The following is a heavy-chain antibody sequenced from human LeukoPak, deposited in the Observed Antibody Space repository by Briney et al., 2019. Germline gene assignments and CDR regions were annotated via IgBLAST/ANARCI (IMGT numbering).Heavy chain of an antibody. D-gene: IGHD2-15*01. CDR2: ISSSSSYI. CDR1: GFTFSDSY. J-gene: IGHJ4*02. V-gene: IGHV3-11*06. Sequence: GGSLRLSCAASGFTFSDSYMTWIRQAPGKGLEWVSSISSSSSYIYYADSVKGRFTISRDNAKNSLYLQMNSLRAEDTAVYYCARGLPPVDYWGQGTLVTVSS. CDR3: ARGLPPVDY.